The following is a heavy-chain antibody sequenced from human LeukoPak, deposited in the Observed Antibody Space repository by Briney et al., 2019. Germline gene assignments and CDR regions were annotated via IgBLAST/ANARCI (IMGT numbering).Heavy chain of an antibody. CDR3: TTDSSLSDPSLYSKIMITFGGVIVRSYFDY. Sequence: GGSLRLSCAASGFTFSNAWMSWVRQAPGKGLEWVGRIKSKTDGGTTDYAAPVKGRFTISRDDSKNTLYLQMNSLKTEDTAVYYCTTDSSLSDPSLYSKIMITFGGVIVRSYFDYWSQGTLVTVSS. D-gene: IGHD3-16*02. CDR1: GFTFSNAW. V-gene: IGHV3-15*01. J-gene: IGHJ4*02. CDR2: IKSKTDGGTT.